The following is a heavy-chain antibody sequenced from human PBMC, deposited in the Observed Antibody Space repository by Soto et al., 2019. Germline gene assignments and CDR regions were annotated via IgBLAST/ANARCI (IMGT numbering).Heavy chain of an antibody. Sequence: GASVKVSCKASGYTFTSYGISWVRQAPGQGLEWMGWISAYNGNTNYAQKLQGRVTMTTDTSTSTAYMELRSLRSDDTAVYYCARGPAVLRFLEWLFSMDVWGQGTKVTVSS. J-gene: IGHJ6*02. V-gene: IGHV1-18*01. CDR3: ARGPAVLRFLEWLFSMDV. D-gene: IGHD3-3*01. CDR1: GYTFTSYG. CDR2: ISAYNGNT.